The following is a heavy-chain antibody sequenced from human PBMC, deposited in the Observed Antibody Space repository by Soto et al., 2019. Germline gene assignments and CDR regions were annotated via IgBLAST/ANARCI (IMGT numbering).Heavy chain of an antibody. Sequence: AETLSLTFAVYGGSFSGYYWSWICQPPLKGLDWIGEINHSGSTNYNPSLKSLFAISVDTSKNQCSLKLSSVTDAATAVYYCASGMPHYYYGMDVWDQGTTVTASS. CDR3: ASGMPHYYYGMDV. V-gene: IGHV4-34*01. D-gene: IGHD2-2*01. CDR1: GGSFSGYY. J-gene: IGHJ6*02. CDR2: INHSGST.